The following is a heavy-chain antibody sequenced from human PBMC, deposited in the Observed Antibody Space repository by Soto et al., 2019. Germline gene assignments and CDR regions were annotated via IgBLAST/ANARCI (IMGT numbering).Heavy chain of an antibody. CDR1: GFTFTKYS. V-gene: IGHV3-48*02. Sequence: GGSLRLSCVTSGFTFTKYSMNWVRQAPGKGLEWVSYISYSGETKYYADSLKGRYAISRDDAKNSVYLQMNSLGDEDTAFYYCVRGVVVVVGSTAENFDHWGQGTLVTVSS. J-gene: IGHJ4*02. D-gene: IGHD2-15*01. CDR3: VRGVVVVVGSTAENFDH. CDR2: ISYSGETK.